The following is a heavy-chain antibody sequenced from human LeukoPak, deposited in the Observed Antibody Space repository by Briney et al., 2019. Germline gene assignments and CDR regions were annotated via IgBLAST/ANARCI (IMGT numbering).Heavy chain of an antibody. CDR2: INPNSGDT. CDR3: ARVLEPTGTVDY. Sequence: ASVKVSCKASGYTFTGYYMHWVRQAPGQGLEWMGWINPNSGDTNYAQKFQGRVTMTRDTSISTAYMELSRLRSDDTAVYYCARVLEPTGTVDYWGQGTLVTVSS. CDR1: GYTFTGYY. V-gene: IGHV1-2*02. D-gene: IGHD1-1*01. J-gene: IGHJ4*02.